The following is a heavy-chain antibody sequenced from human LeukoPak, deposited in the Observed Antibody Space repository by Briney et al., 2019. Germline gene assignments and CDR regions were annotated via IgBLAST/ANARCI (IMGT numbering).Heavy chain of an antibody. Sequence: SETLSLTCAVSGGSISSSTSYWGWIRQPPGKGLEWIGTISYSGTTYYNPSLKSRVTISLHTSNNQFSLELSSVTAADTAVYYCARRGRGSTNFCFDSWGQGTLVTVSS. D-gene: IGHD1-26*01. CDR1: GGSISSSTSY. J-gene: IGHJ4*02. V-gene: IGHV4-39*07. CDR3: ARRGRGSTNFCFDS. CDR2: ISYSGTT.